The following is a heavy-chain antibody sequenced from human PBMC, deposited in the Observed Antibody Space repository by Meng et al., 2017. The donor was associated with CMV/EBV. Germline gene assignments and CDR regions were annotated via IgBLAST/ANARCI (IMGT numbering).Heavy chain of an antibody. CDR3: ARDGTSDAFDI. D-gene: IGHD1-1*01. V-gene: IGHV3-30-3*01. J-gene: IGHJ3*02. Sequence: LSLTCAASGFTFSSYAMHWVRQAPGKGLEWVAVISYDGSNKYYADSVKGRFTISRDNSKNTLYLQMNSLRAEDTAVYHCARDGTSDAFDIWGQGTMVTVSS. CDR1: GFTFSSYA. CDR2: ISYDGSNK.